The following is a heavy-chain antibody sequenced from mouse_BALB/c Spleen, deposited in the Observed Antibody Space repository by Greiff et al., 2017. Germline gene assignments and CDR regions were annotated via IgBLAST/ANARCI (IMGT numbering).Heavy chain of an antibody. CDR3: ARSGGTRYFDY. V-gene: IGHV5-9*03. CDR2: ISSGGGNT. Sequence: EVQGVESGGGLVKPGGSLKLSCAASGFTFSSYTMSWVRQTPEKRLEWVATISSGGGNTYYPDSVKGRFTISRDNAKNNLYLQMSSLRSEDTALYYCARSGGTRYFDYWGQGTTLTVSS. D-gene: IGHD4-1*01. CDR1: GFTFSSYT. J-gene: IGHJ2*01.